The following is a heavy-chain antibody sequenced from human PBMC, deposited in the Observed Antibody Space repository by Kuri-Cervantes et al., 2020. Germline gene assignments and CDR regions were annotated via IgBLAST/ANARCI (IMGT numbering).Heavy chain of an antibody. Sequence: ASVKVSCKASGYTFTSYGISWVRQAPGQGLEWMGWISAYNGDTNYAEKVQGRVSMTIDRSANTAYMELRSLTSDDTAVYYCARDRPRAVRGMTWDYWGQGTLVTVSS. CDR3: ARDRPRAVRGMTWDY. D-gene: IGHD3-10*01. J-gene: IGHJ4*02. V-gene: IGHV1-18*01. CDR2: ISAYNGDT. CDR1: GYTFTSYG.